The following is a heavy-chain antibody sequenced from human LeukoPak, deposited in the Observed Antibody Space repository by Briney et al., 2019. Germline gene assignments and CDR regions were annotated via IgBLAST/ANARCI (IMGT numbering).Heavy chain of an antibody. CDR3: ARVGWNYLVYYYYYMDV. D-gene: IGHD1-7*01. V-gene: IGHV4-34*01. CDR2: INHSGST. J-gene: IGHJ6*03. CDR1: GGSFSGYY. Sequence: PSETLSLTCAVYGGSFSGYYWSWIRQPPGKGLEWIGEINHSGSTYYNPSLKSRVTISVDTSKNQFSLKLSSVTAADTAVYYCARVGWNYLVYYYYYMDVWGKGTTVTVSS.